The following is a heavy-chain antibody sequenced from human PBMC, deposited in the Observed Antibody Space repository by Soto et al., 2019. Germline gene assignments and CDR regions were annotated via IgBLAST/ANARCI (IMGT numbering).Heavy chain of an antibody. CDR1: GYTFRNCG. D-gene: IGHD1-26*01. V-gene: IGHV1-18*01. J-gene: IGHJ6*02. CDR2: ISAYNGNT. Sequence: ASVKVSCKASGYTFRNCGISWVRQVPGQGLDWMGWISAYNGNTFYAQKVQDRVTMTTDKSTNTAYMEMKSLRSDDTAVYYCARDRHLRELLPRDYHYHGMDVWGQGTTVTVSS. CDR3: ARDRHLRELLPRDYHYHGMDV.